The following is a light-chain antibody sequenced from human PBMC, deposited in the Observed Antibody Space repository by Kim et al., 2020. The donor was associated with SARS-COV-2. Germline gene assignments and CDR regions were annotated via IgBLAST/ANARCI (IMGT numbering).Light chain of an antibody. CDR2: QDS. CDR1: KLGDRY. J-gene: IGLJ2*01. Sequence: SPVRTASITCSGDKLGDRYVCWYQQKPGQSPVLVIYQDSKRPSGIPERFSGSNSENAATLTISGTQAMDEADYCCQAWDSGTAGVVFGGGTQLTVL. CDR3: QAWDSGTAGVV. V-gene: IGLV3-1*01.